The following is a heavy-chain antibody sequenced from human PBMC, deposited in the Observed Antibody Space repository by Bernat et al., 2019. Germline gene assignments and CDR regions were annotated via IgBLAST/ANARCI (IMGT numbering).Heavy chain of an antibody. CDR1: GFTFSSYA. CDR2: ISGSGGST. D-gene: IGHD3-3*01. V-gene: IGHV3-23*01. Sequence: EVQLLESGGGLVQPGGSLRLSCAASGFTFSSYAMSWVRQAPGKGLEWVSAISGSGGSTYYADSVKGRFTISRDNSKNTLYLQMNSLRAEDTAVYYCAKDLGIFGVVPHNAFDIWGQGTMVTVSS. J-gene: IGHJ3*02. CDR3: AKDLGIFGVVPHNAFDI.